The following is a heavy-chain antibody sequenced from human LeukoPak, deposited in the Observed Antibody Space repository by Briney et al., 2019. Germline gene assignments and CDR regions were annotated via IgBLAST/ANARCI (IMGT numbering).Heavy chain of an antibody. J-gene: IGHJ4*02. CDR3: ARGLLGYYFDY. Sequence: GGSPRLSCAASGFTFSSYWMSWVRQAPGKGLEWVANIKQDGSEKYYVDSVKGRFTISRDNAKNSLYLQMNSLRAEDTAVYYCARGLLGYYFDYWGQGTLVTVSS. CDR1: GFTFSSYW. V-gene: IGHV3-7*01. CDR2: IKQDGSEK.